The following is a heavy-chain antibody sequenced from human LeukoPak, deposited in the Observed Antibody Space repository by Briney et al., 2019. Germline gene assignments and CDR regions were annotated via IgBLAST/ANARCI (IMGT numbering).Heavy chain of an antibody. CDR3: AKDRGGIAVARWYYFDY. Sequence: GGSLRLSCAASGFTFSSYAMSWVRQAPGKGLEWVSAISGSGGSTYYAASVKGRFTISRDNSKYTLYLQMNSLRAEDTAVYYCAKDRGGIAVARWYYFDYWGQGTLVTVSS. D-gene: IGHD6-19*01. J-gene: IGHJ4*02. CDR1: GFTFSSYA. CDR2: ISGSGGST. V-gene: IGHV3-23*01.